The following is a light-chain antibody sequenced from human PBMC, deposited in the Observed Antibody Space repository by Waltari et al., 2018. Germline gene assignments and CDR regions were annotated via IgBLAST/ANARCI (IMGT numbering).Light chain of an antibody. CDR3: CSYAGSQTWV. V-gene: IGLV2-11*01. Sequence: QSALTQPRSVSGSPGQSVTIPCTGNTNDVGNYNYVSWYQQHPGQAPKLVIYDVSKRHSGVSDRFSGSKSGNTASLTISGLQGEDEADYYCCSYAGSQTWVFGGGTKLTVL. CDR1: TNDVGNYNY. CDR2: DVS. J-gene: IGLJ3*02.